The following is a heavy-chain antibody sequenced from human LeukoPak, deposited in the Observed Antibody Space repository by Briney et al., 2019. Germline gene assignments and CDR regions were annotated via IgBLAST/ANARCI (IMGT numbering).Heavy chain of an antibody. CDR1: GFTFTTHD. Sequence: ASVKVSCKTSGFTFTTHDINWERQATGKGLEWMGWMNPGSGDTGYEQRFQGRVTMTRDTAINTAYMELSSLRSEDAAVYYCARGLGSYDTTWYPPLRYWGQGTLVTVSS. V-gene: IGHV1-8*01. J-gene: IGHJ4*02. CDR3: ARGLGSYDTTWYPPLRY. D-gene: IGHD3-22*01. CDR2: MNPGSGDT.